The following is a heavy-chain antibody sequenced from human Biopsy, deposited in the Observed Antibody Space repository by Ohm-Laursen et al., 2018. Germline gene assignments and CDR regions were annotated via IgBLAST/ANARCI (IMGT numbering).Heavy chain of an antibody. Sequence: GASVKVSCKASGYTFTSHDINWVRQATGQGLEWMGWMSPNTGNTVYAQRFQDRVTMTSDTSTGTAYTELTSLTSDDTAVYFCARWETTLGRSLDSWGQGTLVAVSS. CDR1: GYTFTSHD. V-gene: IGHV1-8*01. CDR2: MSPNTGNT. CDR3: ARWETTLGRSLDS. D-gene: IGHD1-26*01. J-gene: IGHJ4*02.